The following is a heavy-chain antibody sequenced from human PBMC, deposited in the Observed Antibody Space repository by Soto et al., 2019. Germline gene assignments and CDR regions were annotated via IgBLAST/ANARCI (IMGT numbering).Heavy chain of an antibody. CDR1: GYTFTSYD. D-gene: IGHD3-3*01. CDR3: ARGPPPYYDFWSGYSPPDY. Sequence: ASVKVSCKASGYTFTSYDINWVRQATGQGLEWMGWMNPNSGNTGYAQKFQGRVTMTRNTSISTAYMGLSSLRSEDTAVYYCARGPPPYYDFWSGYSPPDYWGQGTLVTVSS. V-gene: IGHV1-8*01. CDR2: MNPNSGNT. J-gene: IGHJ4*02.